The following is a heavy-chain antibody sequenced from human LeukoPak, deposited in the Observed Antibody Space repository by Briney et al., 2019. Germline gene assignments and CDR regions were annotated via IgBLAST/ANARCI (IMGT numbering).Heavy chain of an antibody. CDR3: ARDITKTYYYDSSGPDY. CDR1: GFTFSSYW. CDR2: INSDGSST. J-gene: IGHJ4*02. V-gene: IGHV3-74*01. D-gene: IGHD3-22*01. Sequence: PGGSLRLSCAASGFTFSSYWMHWVRQAPGKGLVWVSRINSDGSSTSYADSVKGRFTISRDNAKNTLYLQMNSLRAEDTAVYYCARDITKTYYYDSSGPDYWSQGTLVTVSS.